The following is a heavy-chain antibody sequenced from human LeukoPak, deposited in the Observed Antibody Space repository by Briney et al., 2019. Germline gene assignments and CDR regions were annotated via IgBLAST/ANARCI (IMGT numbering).Heavy chain of an antibody. CDR3: ARFWSGYPPNWFDP. D-gene: IGHD3-3*01. CDR1: GGSISSYY. V-gene: IGHV4-59*01. J-gene: IGHJ5*02. Sequence: SETLSLTRTVSGGSISSYYWSWIRQPPGKGLEWIGHIYDSGSTNYNPSLKSRVTISIDTSNNQFSLKLSSVTAADTAVYYCARFWSGYPPNWFDPWGQGILVTVSS. CDR2: IYDSGST.